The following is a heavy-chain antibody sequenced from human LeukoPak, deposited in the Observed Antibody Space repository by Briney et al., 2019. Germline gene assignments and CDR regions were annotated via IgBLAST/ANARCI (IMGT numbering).Heavy chain of an antibody. D-gene: IGHD1-14*01. CDR3: VRKNRDFNAAFDI. V-gene: IGHV3-53*01. Sequence: GGSLRLSCAASGFTVSNNYMSWVRQAPGKGLEWVSISYSDTNTNYADSVKGRFTISRDTSQNTLSLQMNSLRAEDTAVYYCVRKNRDFNAAFDIWGQGTVVTVSA. J-gene: IGHJ3*02. CDR1: GFTVSNNY. CDR2: SYSDTNT.